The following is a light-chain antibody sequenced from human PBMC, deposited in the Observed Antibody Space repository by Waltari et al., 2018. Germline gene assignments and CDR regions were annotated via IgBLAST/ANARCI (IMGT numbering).Light chain of an antibody. CDR1: GSNIGGNS. CDR3: ATWDDSLKGT. Sequence: QSVLTQPPSASGTPGQRVTISCSGSGSNIGGNSVNWYQQVPGTAPKLLIYDNVQRPSGVPDRFSGSKSGTSASLAISGLQPEDEADYYCATWDDSLKGTFGGGTKLTVL. J-gene: IGLJ2*01. CDR2: DNV. V-gene: IGLV1-44*01.